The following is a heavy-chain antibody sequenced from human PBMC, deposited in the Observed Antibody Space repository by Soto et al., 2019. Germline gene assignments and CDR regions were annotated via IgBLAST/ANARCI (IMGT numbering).Heavy chain of an antibody. J-gene: IGHJ6*04. CDR1: GFTFDDYA. CDR2: IRWNGGSI. Sequence: EVQLVESGGGLVQPGRSLRLSCAASGFTFDDYAMHWVRQAPGKGLEWVSGIRWNGGSIGYADSVKGRFTISRENGENSMNLEMISLRGEDTALYYCENGGWGSSGWWSLDVWGKGTTVTVSS. D-gene: IGHD6-13*01. CDR3: ENGGWGSSGWWSLDV. V-gene: IGHV3-9*01.